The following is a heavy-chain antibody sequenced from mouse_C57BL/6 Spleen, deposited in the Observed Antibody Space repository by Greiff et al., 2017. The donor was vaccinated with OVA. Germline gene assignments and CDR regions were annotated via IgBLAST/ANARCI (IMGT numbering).Heavy chain of an antibody. CDR1: GYTFTSYW. V-gene: IGHV1-61*01. CDR3: ARRGAQATYAMDY. Sequence: QVQLQQPGAELVRPGSSVKLSCKASGYTFTSYWMDWVKQRPGQGLEWIGNIYPSDSETHYNQKFKDKATLTVDKSSSTVYMQLSSLTSEDSAVYYCARRGAQATYAMDYWGQGTSVTVSS. J-gene: IGHJ4*01. D-gene: IGHD3-2*02. CDR2: IYPSDSET.